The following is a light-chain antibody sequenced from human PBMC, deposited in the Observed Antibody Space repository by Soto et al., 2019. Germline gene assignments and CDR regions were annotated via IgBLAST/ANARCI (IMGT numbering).Light chain of an antibody. J-gene: IGKJ4*01. CDR3: EQYDTLPLT. Sequence: IQMTQSPTSLSASVGDRVTITCQASQDTGKYLNWFQQKPGKAPKLLIYDASNLETGVPARFSVSGSGTDFTFTISSLQPEDIATYFCEQYDTLPLTFGGGTKVEIK. CDR1: QDTGKY. CDR2: DAS. V-gene: IGKV1-33*01.